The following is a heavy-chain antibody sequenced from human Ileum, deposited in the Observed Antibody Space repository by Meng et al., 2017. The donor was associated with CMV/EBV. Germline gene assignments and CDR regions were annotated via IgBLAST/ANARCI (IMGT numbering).Heavy chain of an antibody. J-gene: IGHJ4*02. CDR2: MYYSTGGI. Sequence: PLGESGPRPVEPWEPLFLPCSSSGVSINTNTYYWGWIRQPPGKGLEWIGNMYYSTGGIYYNPSLKSRVTLSLDTSKNQFSLKLTSVTAADTAVYFCATTYYDALTGYASLDYWGPGILVTVSS. CDR3: ATTYYDALTGYASLDY. D-gene: IGHD3-9*01. V-gene: IGHV4-39*07. CDR1: GVSINTNTYY.